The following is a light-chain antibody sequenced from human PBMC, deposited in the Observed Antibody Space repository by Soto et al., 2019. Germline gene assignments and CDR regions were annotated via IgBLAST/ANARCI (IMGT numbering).Light chain of an antibody. J-gene: IGKJ3*01. CDR2: DVS. Sequence: DIQMTQSPSTVSAYVGDSVTITCRASQSITTWLAWYQQRPGKAPKLLIYDVSSLQSGVPSRFSGSGSGTEFTLTINSLQREDFATYYCQESISNLGTFGPGTTVDIK. CDR3: QESISNLGT. CDR1: QSITTW. V-gene: IGKV1-5*01.